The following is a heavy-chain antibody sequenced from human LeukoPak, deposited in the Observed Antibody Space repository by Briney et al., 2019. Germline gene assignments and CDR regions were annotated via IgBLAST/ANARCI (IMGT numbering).Heavy chain of an antibody. CDR3: ATDLGGDSSGYYNY. CDR1: GYTLTELS. J-gene: IGHJ4*02. CDR2: FDPEDGET. Sequence: ASVKVSCKVSGYTLTELSMRWVRQAPGKGLEWMGGFDPEDGETIYAQKFQGRVTMTEDTSTDTAYMELSSLRSEDTAMYYCATDLGGDSSGYYNYWGQGTLVTVSS. D-gene: IGHD3-22*01. V-gene: IGHV1-24*01.